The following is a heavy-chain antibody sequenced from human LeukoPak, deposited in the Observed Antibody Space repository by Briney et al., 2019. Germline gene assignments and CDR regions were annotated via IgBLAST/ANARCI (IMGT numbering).Heavy chain of an antibody. CDR2: VKSKSNGVTT. CDR1: GFTFSHAW. V-gene: IGHV3-15*01. D-gene: IGHD6-13*01. J-gene: IGHJ4*02. CDR3: TTDRRGAGIATAGTWTFDY. Sequence: PGGSLRLSCGASGFTFSHAWMSWVRQAPGKGLEWVGRVKSKSNGVTTDYAAPVKGRFTISRDDSKNLLYLQMNSLKTEDTAVYYCTTDRRGAGIATAGTWTFDYWGQGTLVTASS.